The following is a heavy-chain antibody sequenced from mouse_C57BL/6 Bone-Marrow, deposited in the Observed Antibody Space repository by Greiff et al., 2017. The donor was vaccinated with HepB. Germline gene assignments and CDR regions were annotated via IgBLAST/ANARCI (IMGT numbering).Heavy chain of an antibody. CDR2: ISNLAYSI. CDR3: ARAGGDGYYLDY. J-gene: IGHJ2*01. D-gene: IGHD2-3*01. Sequence: EVKLVESGGGLVQPGGSLKLSCAASGFTFSDYGMAWVRQAPRKGPEWVAFISNLAYSIYYADTVTGRFTISRENAKNTLYLEMSSLRSEDTAMYYCARAGGDGYYLDYWGQGTTLTVSS. CDR1: GFTFSDYG. V-gene: IGHV5-15*01.